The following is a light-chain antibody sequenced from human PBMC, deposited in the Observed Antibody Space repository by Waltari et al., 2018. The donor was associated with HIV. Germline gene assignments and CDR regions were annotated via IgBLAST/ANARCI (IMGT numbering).Light chain of an antibody. CDR1: QNINSY. Sequence: DIEMTQSPSSLSASVGDRVAITCRASQNINSYLNGYQVTPGKAPKLLIFAASNLHSGVPSRFSGNESATDFTLTVSSLQPEDFATYFCHQTYSLPHTFGQGTRLEIK. CDR2: AAS. V-gene: IGKV1-39*01. CDR3: HQTYSLPHT. J-gene: IGKJ5*01.